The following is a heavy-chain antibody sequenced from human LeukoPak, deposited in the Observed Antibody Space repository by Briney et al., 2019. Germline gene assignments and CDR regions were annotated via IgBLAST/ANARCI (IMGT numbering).Heavy chain of an antibody. CDR3: AREGSTGVLGGWANWFDP. Sequence: NPGGSLRLSCAASGFTFSSYSMNWVRQAPGKGLEWVSSISSSSSYIYYADSVKGRFTISRDNAKNSLYLQMNSLRAEDTAVYYCAREGSTGVLGGWANWFDPWGQGTLVTVSS. CDR1: GFTFSSYS. J-gene: IGHJ5*02. V-gene: IGHV3-21*01. D-gene: IGHD1-26*01. CDR2: ISSSSSYI.